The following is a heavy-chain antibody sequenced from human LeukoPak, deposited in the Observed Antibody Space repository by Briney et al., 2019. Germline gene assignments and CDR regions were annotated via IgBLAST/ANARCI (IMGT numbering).Heavy chain of an antibody. J-gene: IGHJ6*02. CDR3: ARLGKQGRFLEWLTAHYYYGMDV. CDR1: GYTFTSYD. D-gene: IGHD3-3*01. CDR2: MNPNSGKT. V-gene: IGHV1-8*01. Sequence: ASVKASCKASGYTFTSYDINWVRQATGHGLEWMGWMNPNSGKTGYAQKFQGRVTLTRNTSISTAYMELSSLRSEDTAVYYCARLGKQGRFLEWLTAHYYYGMDVWGQGTTVTVSS.